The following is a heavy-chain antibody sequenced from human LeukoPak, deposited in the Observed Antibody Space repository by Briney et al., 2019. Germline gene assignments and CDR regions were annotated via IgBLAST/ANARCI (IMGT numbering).Heavy chain of an antibody. CDR1: GDTFTSYD. CDR2: MNPNSGNT. J-gene: IGHJ4*02. D-gene: IGHD3-10*01. CDR3: ARGRRAVRGVIIQVFDY. Sequence: ASVKFSCKASGDTFTSYDINWVRQATGQGLEWMGWMNPNSGNTGYAQKFQGRVTMTRNTSISTAYMELSSLRSEDTAVYYCARGRRAVRGVIIQVFDYWGQGTLVTVSS. V-gene: IGHV1-8*01.